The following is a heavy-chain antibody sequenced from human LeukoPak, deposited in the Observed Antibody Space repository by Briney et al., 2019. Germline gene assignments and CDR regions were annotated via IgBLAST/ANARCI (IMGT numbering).Heavy chain of an antibody. CDR3: ARDRGVLRFLEWYEDNWFDP. D-gene: IGHD3-3*01. CDR1: GFTFSSYG. Sequence: GGSLRLSCAASGFTFSSYGMSWVRQAPGKGLEWVSAISGSGGSTYYADSVKGRFTISRDNSKNTLCLQMNSLRAEDTAVYYCARDRGVLRFLEWYEDNWFDPWGQGTLVTVSS. V-gene: IGHV3-23*01. J-gene: IGHJ5*02. CDR2: ISGSGGST.